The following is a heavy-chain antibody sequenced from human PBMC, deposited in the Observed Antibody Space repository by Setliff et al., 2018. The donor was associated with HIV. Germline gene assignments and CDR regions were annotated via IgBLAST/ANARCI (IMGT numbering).Heavy chain of an antibody. CDR3: SRDLLGSSSLVDY. V-gene: IGHV4-61*09. CDR2: IHTSGSS. J-gene: IGHJ4*02. Sequence: SETLSLTCTVSGGSISSGSYYGSGSRQPAGKGLEWIGHIHTSGSSSYNPSLKSRVIISLDTSKNHISRKLNSVTAADTAVYYCSRDLLGSSSLVDYWGQGTLVTVSS. CDR1: GGSISSGSYY. D-gene: IGHD6-6*01.